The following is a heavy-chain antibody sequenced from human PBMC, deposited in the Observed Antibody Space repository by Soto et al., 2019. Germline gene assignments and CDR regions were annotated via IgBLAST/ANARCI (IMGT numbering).Heavy chain of an antibody. CDR1: GGTFSSYA. D-gene: IGHD3-16*01. CDR3: ASVRRAMLEAYYFDY. CDR2: IIPIFGTA. Sequence: QVQLVQSGAEVKKPGSSVKVSCKASGGTFSSYAINWVRQAPGQGLEWMGGIIPIFGTANYAQKFQGRVTITADKSTSTAYMELRSLRSEDTAVYYCASVRRAMLEAYYFDYWGQGTLVTVSS. V-gene: IGHV1-69*06. J-gene: IGHJ4*02.